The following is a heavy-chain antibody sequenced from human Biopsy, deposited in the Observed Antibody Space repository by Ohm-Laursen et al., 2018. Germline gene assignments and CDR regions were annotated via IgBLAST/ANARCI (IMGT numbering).Heavy chain of an antibody. J-gene: IGHJ5*02. Sequence: SDTLSLTCTVSGGSISSYYWSWLRQPPGKGLEWIGYIYYSGNTHYNPSVKRRVTMSIDTSKNQFSLRLSSVTSAATAVYYCAREDYYTWFDPWGQGTRVTVSS. CDR2: IYYSGNT. CDR1: GGSISSYY. V-gene: IGHV4-59*01. CDR3: AREDYYTWFDP. D-gene: IGHD2/OR15-2a*01.